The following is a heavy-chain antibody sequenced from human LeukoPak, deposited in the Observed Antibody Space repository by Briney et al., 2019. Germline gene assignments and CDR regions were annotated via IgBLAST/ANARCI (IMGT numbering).Heavy chain of an antibody. D-gene: IGHD1/OR15-1a*01. CDR1: GGSISSYY. V-gene: IGHV4-59*01. CDR2: IYYSGST. Sequence: SETLSLTCTVSGGSISSYYWSWIRQPPGKGLEWIGYIYYSGSTNYNPSLKSRVTISVDTSKNQFSLKLSSVTAADTAVYYCARSREDEHQSYYYYYMDVWGKGTTVTVSS. J-gene: IGHJ6*03. CDR3: ARSREDEHQSYYYYYMDV.